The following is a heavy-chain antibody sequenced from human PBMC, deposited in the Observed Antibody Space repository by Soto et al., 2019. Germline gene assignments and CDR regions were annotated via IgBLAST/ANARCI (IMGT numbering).Heavy chain of an antibody. CDR2: ISWNSGSI. CDR1: GFTFDDYA. V-gene: IGHV3-9*01. J-gene: IGHJ5*02. Sequence: EVQLVESGGNLVQPGRSLRLSCAASGFTFDDYAMHWVRQAPGKGLEWVSGISWNSGSIGYADSVKGRFTISRDNAKNSLYLQMNSLRGEDTALYYCAKDGTSGTRFIGNWFDPWGQGTLVTVSS. D-gene: IGHD1-7*01. CDR3: AKDGTSGTRFIGNWFDP.